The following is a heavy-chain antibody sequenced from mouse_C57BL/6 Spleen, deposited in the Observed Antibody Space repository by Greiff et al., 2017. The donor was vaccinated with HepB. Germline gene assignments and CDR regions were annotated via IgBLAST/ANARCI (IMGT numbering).Heavy chain of an antibody. Sequence: QVQLQQSGAELARPGASVKLSCKASGYTFTSYGISWVKQRTGQGLEWIGEIYPRSGNTYYNEKFKGKATLTADKSSSTAYMELRSLTSEDSAVYVCAREESLAGRVYFDYWGQGTTLTVSS. J-gene: IGHJ2*01. V-gene: IGHV1-81*01. D-gene: IGHD4-1*01. CDR1: GYTFTSYG. CDR3: AREESLAGRVYFDY. CDR2: IYPRSGNT.